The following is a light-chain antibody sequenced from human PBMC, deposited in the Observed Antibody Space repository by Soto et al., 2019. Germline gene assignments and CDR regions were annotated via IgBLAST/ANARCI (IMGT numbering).Light chain of an antibody. V-gene: IGLV2-14*01. CDR3: SSYTSSSTVV. CDR1: SSDVGGYNY. Sequence: QSALTQPASVSGSPGQSITISCTGTSSDVGGYNYVSWYQQHPGKAPKLMIYEVSNRPSGVSNRFSGSKSGNTASLTISGLQAEDEAADYCSSYTSSSTVVFGGGTQLTVL. CDR2: EVS. J-gene: IGLJ2*01.